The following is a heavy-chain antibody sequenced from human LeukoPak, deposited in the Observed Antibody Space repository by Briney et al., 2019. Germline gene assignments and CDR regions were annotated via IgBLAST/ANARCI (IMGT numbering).Heavy chain of an antibody. D-gene: IGHD3-10*01. CDR1: GYTLTELS. CDR3: ATLPFYGSGSYYTLPFDH. Sequence: GASVKVSCKVSGYTLTELSMHWVRQAPGKGLEWMGGFDPEDGETIYAQKFQGRVTMTEDTSTDTAYMELSSLRSEDTAVYYCATLPFYGSGSYYTLPFDHWGQGTLVTVSS. V-gene: IGHV1-24*01. J-gene: IGHJ4*02. CDR2: FDPEDGET.